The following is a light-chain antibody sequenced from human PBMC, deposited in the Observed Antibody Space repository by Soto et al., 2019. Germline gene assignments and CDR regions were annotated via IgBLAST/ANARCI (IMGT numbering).Light chain of an antibody. CDR1: QSVSSNY. J-gene: IGKJ5*01. CDR2: GAS. Sequence: EIVLTQSPGTLSLSPGERATLSCRASQSVSSNYLAWYQQKPGQAPRLLIYGASSRATGIPDRFSGSGSGTDFTLTISRLEPEDFAVYYCQQRRNWQVTFGQGTRREIK. V-gene: IGKV3D-20*02. CDR3: QQRRNWQVT.